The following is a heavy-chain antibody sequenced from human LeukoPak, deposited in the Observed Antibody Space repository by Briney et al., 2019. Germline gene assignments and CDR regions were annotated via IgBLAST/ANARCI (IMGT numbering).Heavy chain of an antibody. J-gene: IGHJ4*02. Sequence: GGSLRLSCAASGFTFSSYSMNWVRQAPGKGLECVSYISSSSTTIYYADSVKGRFTISRDNAKNSLYLQMNSLRAEDTAVYYCARNFDRRLYDSSGYYPYWGQGTLVTVSS. CDR3: ARNFDRRLYDSSGYYPY. V-gene: IGHV3-48*01. CDR2: ISSSSTTI. CDR1: GFTFSSYS. D-gene: IGHD3-22*01.